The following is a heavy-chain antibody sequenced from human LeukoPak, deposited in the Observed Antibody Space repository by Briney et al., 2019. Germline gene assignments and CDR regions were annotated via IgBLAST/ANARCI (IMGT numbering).Heavy chain of an antibody. Sequence: PSETLSLTCTVSGASISSSFWTWIRQSPGKGLEWLAYIYYTGSTNLNPSLKSRLTISVDTSKNQFSLRLSSVTAADTAIYYCARRMTVSATNWFDPWGQGTLVTVSS. CDR2: IYYTGST. CDR1: GASISSSF. D-gene: IGHD5/OR15-5a*01. J-gene: IGHJ5*02. V-gene: IGHV4-59*01. CDR3: ARRMTVSATNWFDP.